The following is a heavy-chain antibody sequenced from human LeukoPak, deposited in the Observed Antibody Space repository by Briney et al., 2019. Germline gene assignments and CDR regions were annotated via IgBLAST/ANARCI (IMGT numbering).Heavy chain of an antibody. D-gene: IGHD1-26*01. J-gene: IGHJ4*02. CDR2: ISGSGGST. Sequence: GGSLRLSCAASGFTFSSYAMSWVRQAPGKGLEWVSAISGSGGSTYYADSVKGRFTISRDNSKNTLYLQMNSLRAEDTAVYYCARDKVGATGGYWGQGTLVTVSS. V-gene: IGHV3-23*01. CDR3: ARDKVGATGGY. CDR1: GFTFSSYA.